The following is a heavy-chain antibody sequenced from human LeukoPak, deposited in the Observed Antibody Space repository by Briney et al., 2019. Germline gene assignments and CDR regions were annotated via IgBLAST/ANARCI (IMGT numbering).Heavy chain of an antibody. D-gene: IGHD2-2*01. J-gene: IGHJ4*02. CDR1: GYTFTGYY. Sequence: ASVKVSCKASGYTFTGYYMHWVRQAPGQGLEWMGWVNPNSGGTNYAQKFQGRVTMTRDTSISTAYMELSRLRSDDTAVYYCARDSARYCSSTSCYPSGYWGQGTLVTVSS. CDR2: VNPNSGGT. V-gene: IGHV1-2*02. CDR3: ARDSARYCSSTSCYPSGY.